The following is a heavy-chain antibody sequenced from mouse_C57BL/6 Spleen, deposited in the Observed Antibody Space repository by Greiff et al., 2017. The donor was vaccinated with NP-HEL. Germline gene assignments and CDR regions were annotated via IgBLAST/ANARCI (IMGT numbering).Heavy chain of an antibody. V-gene: IGHV5-2*01. CDR1: AYEFPSHD. D-gene: IGHD3-2*02. CDR3: ARDSSGVGYFDV. Sequence: EVKLQESGGGLVQPGESLKLSCESNAYEFPSHDMSWVRKTPEKRLELVAAINSDGGSTYYPDTMERRFIISRDNTKKTLYLQMSSLRSEDTALYYCARDSSGVGYFDVWGTGTTVTVSS. CDR2: INSDGGST. J-gene: IGHJ1*03.